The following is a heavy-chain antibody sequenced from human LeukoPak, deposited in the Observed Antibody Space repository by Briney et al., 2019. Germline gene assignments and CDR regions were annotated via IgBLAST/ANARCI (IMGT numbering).Heavy chain of an antibody. D-gene: IGHD5-18*01. CDR1: GFIVNSNY. J-gene: IGHJ4*02. Sequence: PGGSLRLSCAASGFIVNSNYMIWVRQAPAKGLEWVSVIYSGGTTYYADSVRGRFTISRDNSKNTLYLQMTSLRAEDTAVYYCAKGDSYGLFDYWGQGTLVTVSS. V-gene: IGHV3-53*01. CDR2: IYSGGTT. CDR3: AKGDSYGLFDY.